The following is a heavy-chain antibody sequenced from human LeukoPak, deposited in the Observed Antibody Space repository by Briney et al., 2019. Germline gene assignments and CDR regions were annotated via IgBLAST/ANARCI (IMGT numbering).Heavy chain of an antibody. D-gene: IGHD6-19*01. Sequence: PSETLSLTCAASAGSISSSDWWSWVRQPPGKGLEWIGEAHRSGTSHYNPSLKSRVTISIDTSKNQFSLKLSSVTAADTAVYYCARGATVSGTASWGQGTPVTVSS. V-gene: IGHV4-4*02. CDR2: AHRSGTS. J-gene: IGHJ5*02. CDR3: ARGATVSGTAS. CDR1: AGSISSSDW.